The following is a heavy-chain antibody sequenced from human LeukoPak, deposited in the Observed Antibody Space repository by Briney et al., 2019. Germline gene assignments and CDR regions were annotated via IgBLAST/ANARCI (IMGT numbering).Heavy chain of an antibody. CDR1: GFTFSRYE. V-gene: IGHV3-48*03. CDR2: ITGSGDTI. D-gene: IGHD3-10*01. J-gene: IGHJ4*02. CDR3: ARDYASDS. Sequence: GGPLRLSCAASGFTFSRYEMNWVRQAPAKGLEWVSYITGSGDTISSSEYVKGRFTISTDNAKNSLYLQMSRLRAEDTAVYYFARDYASDSCGQGTPVTVSS.